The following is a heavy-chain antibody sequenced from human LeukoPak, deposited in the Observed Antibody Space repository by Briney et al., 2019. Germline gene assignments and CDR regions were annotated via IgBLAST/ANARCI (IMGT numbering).Heavy chain of an antibody. CDR1: GFTFSSYA. Sequence: PGGSLRLSCAASGFTFSSYAMSWVRQAPRKGLEWVSAISGSGGSTYYADSVKGRFTIPRDNSKNTVYLQMNSLRAEDTAVYYCAKDLIAARPYYLDYWGQGTLVTVSS. D-gene: IGHD6-6*01. V-gene: IGHV3-23*01. CDR3: AKDLIAARPYYLDY. J-gene: IGHJ4*02. CDR2: ISGSGGST.